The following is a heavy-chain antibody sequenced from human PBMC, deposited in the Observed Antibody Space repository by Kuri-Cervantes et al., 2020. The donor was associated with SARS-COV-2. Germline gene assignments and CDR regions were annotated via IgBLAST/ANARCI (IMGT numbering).Heavy chain of an antibody. D-gene: IGHD3-9*01. Sequence: GGSLRLSCAASGFTFSSYAMHWVRQAPGKGLEWVAVISYDGSNKYYADSVKGRFTISRDNSKNTLYLQMNSLRAEDTAVYYCARDAEILILTGPNFDPWGQGTLVTVYS. J-gene: IGHJ5*02. CDR3: ARDAEILILTGPNFDP. CDR1: GFTFSSYA. V-gene: IGHV3-30*04. CDR2: ISYDGSNK.